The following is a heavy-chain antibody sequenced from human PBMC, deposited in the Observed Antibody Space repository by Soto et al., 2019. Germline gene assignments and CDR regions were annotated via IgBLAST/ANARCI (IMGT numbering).Heavy chain of an antibody. Sequence: QVQLQESGPGLVKPSETLSLTCTVSGGSISSYYWSWIRQPPGKGLEWIGYIYYSGSTNYNPSLKSRVTISVDTSKNQFSLKLSSVTAADTAVYYCARGTDYDSSDYWGQGTLVTVSS. CDR3: ARGTDYDSSDY. CDR1: GGSISSYY. D-gene: IGHD3-22*01. J-gene: IGHJ4*02. V-gene: IGHV4-59*01. CDR2: IYYSGST.